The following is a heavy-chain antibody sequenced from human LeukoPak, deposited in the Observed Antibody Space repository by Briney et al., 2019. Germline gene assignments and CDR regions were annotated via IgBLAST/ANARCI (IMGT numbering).Heavy chain of an antibody. Sequence: ETLSLTCSVHGGSFSGYYWSWVRQAPGKGLEWVSAISGSGGSTFYADSVKGRFTISRDNSKNTLYLQMNSLRAEDTAVYYCAKDSGRIAVAAEDFDYWGQGTLVTVSS. CDR3: AKDSGRIAVAAEDFDY. J-gene: IGHJ4*02. V-gene: IGHV3-23*01. CDR2: ISGSGGST. CDR1: GGSFSGYY. D-gene: IGHD6-19*01.